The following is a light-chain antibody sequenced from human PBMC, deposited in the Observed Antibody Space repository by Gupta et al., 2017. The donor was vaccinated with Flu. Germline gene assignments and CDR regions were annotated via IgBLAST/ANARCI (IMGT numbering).Light chain of an antibody. J-gene: IGKJ1*01. CDR3: QQTYSTPQT. CDR1: QSISTY. V-gene: IGKV1-39*01. Sequence: DIQMTQSPSSLSASVGDRVTITCRASQSISTYLSWYQQKPGKAPKFLMYGTSSLHSGVPSRFSGSGSGTDFTLTISSLQPEDFATYYCQQTYSTPQTFGQGTKVEIK. CDR2: GTS.